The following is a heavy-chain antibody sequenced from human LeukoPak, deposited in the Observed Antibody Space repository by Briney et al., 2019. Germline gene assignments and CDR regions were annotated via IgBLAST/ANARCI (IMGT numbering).Heavy chain of an antibody. CDR1: GLSFSSYA. D-gene: IGHD3-22*01. J-gene: IGHJ4*02. CDR3: ARDSYDYASSDLAH. CDR2: VSSSGGDP. Sequence: GGSLSLSCAASGLSFSSYALRWVRPAPGKGLAWVSAVSSSGGDPYHADSVQGRFTISRDNSKNTLYLQMNTLRAEDTAVYYSARDSYDYASSDLAHWGQGTPVTVSS. V-gene: IGHV3-23*01.